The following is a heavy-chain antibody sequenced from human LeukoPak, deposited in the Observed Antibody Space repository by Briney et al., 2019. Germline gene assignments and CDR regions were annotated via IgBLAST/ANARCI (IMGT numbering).Heavy chain of an antibody. Sequence: PGGSLRLSCGASGFTFSNSWMSWVRQAPGKGLEWVANINQDGSEKYYVDSVEGRFTIFRDNAKNSLYLQMNSLRAEDTAVYYCAKDRKYFDWSIQDYYYYGMDVWGQGTTVTVSS. D-gene: IGHD3-9*01. CDR1: GFTFSNSW. V-gene: IGHV3-7*05. CDR2: INQDGSEK. J-gene: IGHJ6*02. CDR3: AKDRKYFDWSIQDYYYYGMDV.